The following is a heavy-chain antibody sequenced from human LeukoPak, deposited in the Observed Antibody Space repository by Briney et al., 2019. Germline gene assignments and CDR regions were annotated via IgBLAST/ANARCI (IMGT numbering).Heavy chain of an antibody. CDR2: ISSSSSYI. V-gene: IGHV3-21*01. J-gene: IGHJ4*02. CDR1: GFTFSSYS. Sequence: GGSLRLSCAASGFTFSSYSMNWVRQAPGKGLEWVSPISSSSSYIYYADSVKGRFTISRDNAKNSLYLQMNSLRAEDTAVYYCARGLGIAAAGNWGQGTLVTVSS. D-gene: IGHD6-13*01. CDR3: ARGLGIAAAGN.